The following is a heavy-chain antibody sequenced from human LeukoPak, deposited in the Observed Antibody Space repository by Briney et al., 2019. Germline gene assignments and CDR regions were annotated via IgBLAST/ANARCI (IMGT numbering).Heavy chain of an antibody. Sequence: AGGSLRLSCAASGFTFSSYEMNWVRQALGKGLEWVSYISSSGSTIYYADSVKGRFTISRDNAKNSLYLQMNSLRAEDTAVYYCARRRDSGSLQHFDYWGQGTLVTVSS. J-gene: IGHJ4*02. CDR3: ARRRDSGSLQHFDY. CDR2: ISSSGSTI. CDR1: GFTFSSYE. V-gene: IGHV3-48*03. D-gene: IGHD1-26*01.